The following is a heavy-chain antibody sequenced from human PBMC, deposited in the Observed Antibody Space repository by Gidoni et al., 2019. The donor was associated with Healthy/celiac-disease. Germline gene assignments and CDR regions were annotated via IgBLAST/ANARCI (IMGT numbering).Heavy chain of an antibody. CDR3: ARARFGTVHSRSPGDYPPIDGYFDY. D-gene: IGHD4-17*01. CDR1: GFTFRSYA. Sequence: QVQLVESGGGVVQPGRSLRLSCAASGFTFRSYAMHWVRQAPGKGLEWVAVIANDGSNKYYADSGKGRFTISRDNSKNTLYLQMNSLRAEDTAVYYCARARFGTVHSRSPGDYPPIDGYFDYWGQGTLVTVSS. CDR2: IANDGSNK. V-gene: IGHV3-30-3*01. J-gene: IGHJ4*02.